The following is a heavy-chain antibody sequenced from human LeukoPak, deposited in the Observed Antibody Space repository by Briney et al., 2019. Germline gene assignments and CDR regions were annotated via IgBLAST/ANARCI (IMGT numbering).Heavy chain of an antibody. D-gene: IGHD3-3*01. V-gene: IGHV4-61*02. CDR1: GGSISSGSYY. CDR3: ARHRPGGTIFGVVTTDY. Sequence: SQTLSLTCTVSGGSISSGSYYWSWIRQPAGKGLEWIGRIYTSGSTNYNPSLKSRVTISVDTSKNQFSLKLSSVTAADTAVYYCARHRPGGTIFGVVTTDYWGQGTLVTVSS. CDR2: IYTSGST. J-gene: IGHJ4*02.